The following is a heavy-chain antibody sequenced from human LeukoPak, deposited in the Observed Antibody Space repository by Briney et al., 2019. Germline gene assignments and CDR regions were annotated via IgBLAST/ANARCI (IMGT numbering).Heavy chain of an antibody. CDR2: IYYSGST. V-gene: IGHV4-30-4*08. J-gene: IGHJ4*02. CDR3: ARDSGSYCFD. CDR1: GGSITSGDYY. D-gene: IGHD1-26*01. Sequence: SETLSLTCTVSGGSITSGDYYWGWIRQPPGKGLEWIGHIYYSGSTYYNPSLKSRVTISVDTSKNQFSLKLSSVTAADTAVNYCARDSGSYCFDWGQGTLLTVSS.